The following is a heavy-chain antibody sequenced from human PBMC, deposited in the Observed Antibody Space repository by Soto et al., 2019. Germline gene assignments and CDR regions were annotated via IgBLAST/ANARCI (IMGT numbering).Heavy chain of an antibody. D-gene: IGHD6-13*01. CDR1: GGSISSYY. CDR3: ARDFSSSWYNWFDP. J-gene: IGHJ5*02. CDR2: IYYSGST. V-gene: IGHV4-59*01. Sequence: PSETLSLTCTVSGGSISSYYWSWIRPPPGKGLEWIGYIYYSGSTNYNPSLKSRVTISVDTSKNQFSLKLSSVTAADTAVYYCARDFSSSWYNWFDPWGQGTLVTVSS.